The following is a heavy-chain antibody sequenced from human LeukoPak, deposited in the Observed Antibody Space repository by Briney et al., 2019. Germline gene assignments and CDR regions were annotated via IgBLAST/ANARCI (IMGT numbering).Heavy chain of an antibody. CDR1: GYTFTSYG. D-gene: IGHD3-3*01. J-gene: IGHJ4*02. Sequence: ASVKVSCKASGYTFTSYGISWVRQAPGQGLEWMGWISAYNGNTNYAQELQGRVTMTTDTSTSTAYMELRGLRSDDTAVYYCARAPYYDFWSGYSKYYFDYWGQGTLVTVSS. V-gene: IGHV1-18*01. CDR2: ISAYNGNT. CDR3: ARAPYYDFWSGYSKYYFDY.